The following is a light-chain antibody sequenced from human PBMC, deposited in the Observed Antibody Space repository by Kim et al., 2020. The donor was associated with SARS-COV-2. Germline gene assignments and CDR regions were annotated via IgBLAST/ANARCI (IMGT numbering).Light chain of an antibody. V-gene: IGKV3-20*01. CDR1: QSVSSSY. CDR3: QQYGSSPRT. J-gene: IGKJ2*01. CDR2: GAS. Sequence: LPPGERATLTCRASQSVSSSYLAWYQQKPGQAPRLLIYGASSRATGIPDRFSGTGSGTDFTLTISRLEPEDFAVYYCQQYGSSPRTFGQGTKLEI.